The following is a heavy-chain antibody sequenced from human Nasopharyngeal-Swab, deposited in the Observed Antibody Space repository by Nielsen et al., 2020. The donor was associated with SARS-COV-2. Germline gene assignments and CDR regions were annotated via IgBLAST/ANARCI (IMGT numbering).Heavy chain of an antibody. CDR1: GFTFSSYS. Sequence: GGSLRLSCAASGFTFSSYSMNWVRQAPGEGLEWVSSISSSSSYIYYADSVKGRFTISRDNAKNSLYLQMNSLRAEDTAVYYCARDQGYCSSTSCYEFDYWGQGTLVTVSS. CDR2: ISSSSSYI. CDR3: ARDQGYCSSTSCYEFDY. J-gene: IGHJ4*02. V-gene: IGHV3-21*01. D-gene: IGHD2-2*01.